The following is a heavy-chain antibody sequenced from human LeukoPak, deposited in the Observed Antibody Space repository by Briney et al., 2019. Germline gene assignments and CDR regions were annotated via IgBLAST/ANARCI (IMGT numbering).Heavy chain of an antibody. CDR1: GFTFSSYW. D-gene: IGHD5-18*01. CDR3: ARDIQLWFWDAFDI. V-gene: IGHV3-74*01. J-gene: IGHJ3*02. CDR2: INSDGSST. Sequence: PGRSLRLSCAASGFTFSSYWMHWVRQAPGKGLVWVSRINSDGSSTSYADSVKGRFTISRDNAKNTLYLQMNSLRAEDTAVYYCARDIQLWFWDAFDIWGQGTMVTVSS.